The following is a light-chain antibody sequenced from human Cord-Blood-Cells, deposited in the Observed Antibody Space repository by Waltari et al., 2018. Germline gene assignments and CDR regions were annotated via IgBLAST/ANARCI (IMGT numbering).Light chain of an antibody. J-gene: IGLJ2*01. V-gene: IGLV2-14*01. CDR3: SSYTSSSTPVV. CDR2: DVS. CDR1: SSDVGGYNY. Sequence: QSALTQPASVSGSPGQSITISCPGTSSDVGGYNYVSWYQQHPGKGPRLMIYDVSNRPSGVSNRFSGSKSGNTASLPISGLQAEDEADYYCSSYTSSSTPVVFGGGTKLTVL.